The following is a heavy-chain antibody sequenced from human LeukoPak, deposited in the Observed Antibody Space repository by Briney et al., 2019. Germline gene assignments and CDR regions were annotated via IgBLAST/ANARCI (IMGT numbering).Heavy chain of an antibody. CDR3: ARSSIAALAGENYFDY. CDR2: IIPIFGTA. Sequence: ASVKVSCKASGGTFSSYAISWVRQAPGQGLEWMGGIIPIFGTANYAQKFQGRVTITADESTSTAYMELSSLRSEDTAVYYCARSSIAALAGENYFDYWGQGTLVTVSS. J-gene: IGHJ4*02. D-gene: IGHD6-6*01. CDR1: GGTFSSYA. V-gene: IGHV1-69*13.